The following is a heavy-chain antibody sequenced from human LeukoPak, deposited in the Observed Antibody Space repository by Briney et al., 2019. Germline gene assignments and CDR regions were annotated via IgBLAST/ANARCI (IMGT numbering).Heavy chain of an antibody. CDR1: GYTLTELS. V-gene: IGHV1-24*01. J-gene: IGHJ4*02. D-gene: IGHD3-22*01. Sequence: ASVKVSCKVSGYTLTELSMHWVRQAPGKGLEWMGGFDPEGGETIYAQKFQGRVTMTEDTSTDTAYMELSSLRSEDTAVYYCATYPYYYDSSGYRDYWGQGTLVTVSS. CDR2: FDPEGGET. CDR3: ATYPYYYDSSGYRDY.